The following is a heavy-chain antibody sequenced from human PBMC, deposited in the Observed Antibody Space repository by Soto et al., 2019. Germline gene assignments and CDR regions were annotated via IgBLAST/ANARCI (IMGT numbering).Heavy chain of an antibody. CDR3: ARHEGPPKVFDY. CDR1: GGSISSYY. Sequence: SETLSLTCTVSGGSISSYYWSWIRQPPGKGLEWIGYIYYSGSTNYNPSLKSRVTISVDTSKNQFSLKLSSVTAADTAMYYCARHEGPPKVFDYWGQGTLVTVSS. J-gene: IGHJ4*02. V-gene: IGHV4-59*08. CDR2: IYYSGST.